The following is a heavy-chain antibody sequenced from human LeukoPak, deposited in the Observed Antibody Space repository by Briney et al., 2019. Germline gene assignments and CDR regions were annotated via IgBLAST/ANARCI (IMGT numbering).Heavy chain of an antibody. Sequence: GGSLRLSFAASGFTFDDYAMHWVRQAPGKGLEWVAVISYDGSNKYYADSVKGRFTISRDNSKNTLYLQMNSLRAEDTAVYYCARGNIEMATTHDYWGQGTLATVSS. V-gene: IGHV3-30-3*01. D-gene: IGHD5-24*01. CDR1: GFTFDDYA. CDR3: ARGNIEMATTHDY. J-gene: IGHJ4*02. CDR2: ISYDGSNK.